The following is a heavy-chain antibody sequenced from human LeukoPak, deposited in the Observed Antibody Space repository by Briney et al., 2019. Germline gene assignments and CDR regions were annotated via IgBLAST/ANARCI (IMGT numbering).Heavy chain of an antibody. Sequence: GGSLRLSCATSGFSVSNSYMSWVRQAPGKGLEWVSVISSAGDTYYADSVKGRFSISRDTSKDTVFLEMNSLRAEDTAVYYCARVGYGSSWGERYYFDHWGQGAQVTVSS. V-gene: IGHV3-66*01. CDR2: ISSAGDT. CDR3: ARVGYGSSWGERYYFDH. D-gene: IGHD6-13*01. J-gene: IGHJ4*02. CDR1: GFSVSNSY.